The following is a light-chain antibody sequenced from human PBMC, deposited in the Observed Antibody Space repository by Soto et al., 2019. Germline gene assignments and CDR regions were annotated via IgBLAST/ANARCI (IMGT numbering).Light chain of an antibody. J-gene: IGKJ5*01. V-gene: IGKV1-5*03. CDR3: LQHNSYPIT. CDR2: KAS. Sequence: DIQMTQAPSTLSASIGDRVIITCRASQSISHWLAWYQQKPGKAPKLLIYKASTLKSGVPSRFSGSGFGTEFTLTISSLQPEDFATYYCLQHNSYPITFGQGTRLEIK. CDR1: QSISHW.